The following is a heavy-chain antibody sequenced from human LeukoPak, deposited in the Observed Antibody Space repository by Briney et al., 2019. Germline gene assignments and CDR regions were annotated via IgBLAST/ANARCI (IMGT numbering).Heavy chain of an antibody. V-gene: IGHV3-23*01. Sequence: GGSLRLSCAASGFTMSHYGVSWVRQAPGKGLEWISGIRSAVETTHYADSVKGRFIISRDNSKNTLSLQLNSLRPEDTALYYCAKHFCTGLDCSLFDSWGQGTLVTVSS. CDR3: AKHFCTGLDCSLFDS. D-gene: IGHD3/OR15-3a*01. CDR2: IRSAVETT. CDR1: GFTMSHYG. J-gene: IGHJ4*02.